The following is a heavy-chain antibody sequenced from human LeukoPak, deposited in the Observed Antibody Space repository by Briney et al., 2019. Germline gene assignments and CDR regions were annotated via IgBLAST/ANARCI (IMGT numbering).Heavy chain of an antibody. D-gene: IGHD4-17*01. Sequence: SETLSLTCTVSGGSISSYYWGWIRQPPGKGLEWIGSIYYSGSTYYNPSLKSRVTISVDTSKNQFSLKLSSVTAADTAVYYCARDLGTVTTEGNYWGQGTLVTVSS. CDR2: IYYSGST. V-gene: IGHV4-39*07. J-gene: IGHJ4*02. CDR3: ARDLGTVTTEGNY. CDR1: GGSISSYY.